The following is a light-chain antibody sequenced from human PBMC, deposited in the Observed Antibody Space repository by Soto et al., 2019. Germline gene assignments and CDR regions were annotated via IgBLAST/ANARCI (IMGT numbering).Light chain of an antibody. Sequence: EIVLTQSPATLSLSPGERATLSCGVSQSVRSSLGWYQQKPGQPPRLLIYDASNRATGIPARFSGSGSGTESTLTISSLQSEDFAVYYCQQRSNRPRFTFGPGTKVDNK. J-gene: IGKJ3*01. CDR3: QQRSNRPRFT. V-gene: IGKV3-11*01. CDR1: QSVRSS. CDR2: DAS.